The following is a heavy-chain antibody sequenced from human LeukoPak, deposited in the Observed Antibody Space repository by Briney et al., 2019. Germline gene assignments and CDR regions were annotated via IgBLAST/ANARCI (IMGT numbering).Heavy chain of an antibody. J-gene: IGHJ4*02. Sequence: SETLSLTCTVSGGPIGSYYWSWIRQPPGKGLEWIGYIYYSGSTNYNPSLKSRVTISVDTSKNQFSLKLSSVTAADTAVYYCARRHWGPIDYWGQRTLVSVSS. V-gene: IGHV4-59*08. CDR1: GGPIGSYY. CDR3: ARRHWGPIDY. CDR2: IYYSGST. D-gene: IGHD7-27*01.